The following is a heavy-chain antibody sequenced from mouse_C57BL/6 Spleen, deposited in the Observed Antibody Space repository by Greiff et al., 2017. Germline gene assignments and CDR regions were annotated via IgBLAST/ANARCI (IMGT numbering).Heavy chain of an antibody. Sequence: QVQLQQPGAELVKPGASVKMSCKASGYTFTSYWITWVKQRPGQGLEWIGDIYPGSGSTNYNEKFKSKATLTVDTSSSTAYMQLSSLTSEDSAVXYCARSGRYYGRSSWGHRGQGHTPPVSS. CDR1: GYTFTSYW. CDR3: ARSGRYYGRSSWGH. V-gene: IGHV1-55*01. CDR2: IYPGSGST. J-gene: IGHJ2*01. D-gene: IGHD1-1*01.